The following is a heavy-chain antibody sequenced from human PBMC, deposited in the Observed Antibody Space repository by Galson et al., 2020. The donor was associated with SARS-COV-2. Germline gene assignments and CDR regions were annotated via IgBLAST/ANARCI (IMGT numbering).Heavy chain of an antibody. CDR3: ARGKVATGQGRQWLTPAHFDY. V-gene: IGHV4-30-4*01. CDR1: GGSISSGDYY. Sequence: SETLSLTCTVSGGSISSGDYYWSWIRQPPGKGLEWIGYIYYSGSTYYNPSLKSRVTISVDTSKNQFSLKLSSVTAADTAVYYCARGKVATGQGRQWLTPAHFDYWGQGTLVTVSS. J-gene: IGHJ4*02. CDR2: IYYSGST. D-gene: IGHD6-19*01.